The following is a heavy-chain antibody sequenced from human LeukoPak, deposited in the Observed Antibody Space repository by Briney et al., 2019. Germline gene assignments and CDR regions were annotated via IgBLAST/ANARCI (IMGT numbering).Heavy chain of an antibody. V-gene: IGHV1-69*04. CDR3: ARAGLRRSGWYPRY. J-gene: IGHJ4*02. CDR1: GGTFSSYA. Sequence: ASVKVSCKASGGTFSSYAISWVRQAPGHGLEWRGRMIPILGIADYAQKFQGRVTITAYKATSTAYMDLSSRRSEDTAVYYCARAGLRRSGWYPRYWGQGTLVTVSS. D-gene: IGHD6-19*01. CDR2: MIPILGIA.